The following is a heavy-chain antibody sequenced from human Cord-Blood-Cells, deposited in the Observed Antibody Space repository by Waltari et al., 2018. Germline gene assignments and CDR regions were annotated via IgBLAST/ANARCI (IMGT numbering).Heavy chain of an antibody. Sequence: QLQLQGSGPGLVKPSETLSLTCTVSGGSISSSSYYWGWIRQPPGKGLEWIGSIYYSGSTYYNPSLKSRVTISVDTSKNQFSLKLSSVTAADTAVYYCARRKGSDAFDIWGQGTMVTVSS. J-gene: IGHJ3*02. CDR2: IYYSGST. CDR1: GGSISSSSYY. CDR3: ARRKGSDAFDI. V-gene: IGHV4-39*01.